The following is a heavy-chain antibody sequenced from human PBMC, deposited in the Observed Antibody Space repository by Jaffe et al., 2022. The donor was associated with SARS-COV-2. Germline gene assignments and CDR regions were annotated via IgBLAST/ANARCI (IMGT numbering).Heavy chain of an antibody. CDR2: IIPIFGTA. CDR1: GGTFSSYA. D-gene: IGHD6-13*01. J-gene: IGHJ6*03. Sequence: QVQLVQSGAEVKKPGSSVKVSCKASGGTFSSYAISWVRQAPGQGLEWMGGIIPIFGTANYAQKFQGRVTITADESTSTAYMELSSLRSEDTAVYYCASGGVGYSSSWYSFDYYYMDVWGKGTTVTVSS. CDR3: ASGGVGYSSSWYSFDYYYMDV. V-gene: IGHV1-69*01.